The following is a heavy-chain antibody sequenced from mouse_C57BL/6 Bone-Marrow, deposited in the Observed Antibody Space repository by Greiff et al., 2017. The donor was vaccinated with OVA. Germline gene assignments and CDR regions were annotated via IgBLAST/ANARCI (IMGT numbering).Heavy chain of an antibody. Sequence: VQLQQSGAELVRPGASVKLSCTASGFYIKDDYMYWVKQRPEQGLEWIGWIDPENGDTEYASKFQGKATITADTSYNTAYLQLSSLTSEDTAVYYSFFWYFDVWGTGTTVTVSS. CDR1: GFYIKDDY. J-gene: IGHJ1*03. V-gene: IGHV14-4*01. CDR3: FFWYFDV. CDR2: IDPENGDT.